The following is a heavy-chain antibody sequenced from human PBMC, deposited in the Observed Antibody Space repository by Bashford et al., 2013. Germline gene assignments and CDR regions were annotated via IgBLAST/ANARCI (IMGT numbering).Heavy chain of an antibody. J-gene: IGHJ3*02. Sequence: WVRPDARERAWSGWGSSILGDSDTRYSPSFQGQVTISADKSISTAYLQWSSLKASDTAMYYCARQHVTTSYDAFDIWGQGTMVTVSS. CDR3: ARQHVTTSYDAFDI. V-gene: IGHV5-51*01. CDR2: SILGDSDT. D-gene: IGHD4-17*01.